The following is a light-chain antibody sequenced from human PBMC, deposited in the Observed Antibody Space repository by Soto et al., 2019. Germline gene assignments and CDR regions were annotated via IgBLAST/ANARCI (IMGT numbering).Light chain of an antibody. CDR1: QDIHTW. Sequence: DFQMTQSTSAVSASVGDRVIITCRASQDIHTWLAWYQQKPGKAPKLLIYGASSLQSGVPSRFGGSGSGTDFTLTISSLQPEDFATYYCQQANTFPFTFGPGTKVDIK. V-gene: IGKV1-12*01. CDR2: GAS. J-gene: IGKJ3*01. CDR3: QQANTFPFT.